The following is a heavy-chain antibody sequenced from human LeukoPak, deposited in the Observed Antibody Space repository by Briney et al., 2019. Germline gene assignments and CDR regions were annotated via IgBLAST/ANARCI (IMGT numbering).Heavy chain of an antibody. CDR2: INHSGGT. D-gene: IGHD1-26*01. Sequence: SETLSLTCAFYGGSFSGYYWSWIRQPPGKGLEWIGEINHSGGTTSHPSLKSRITISLDTSKNRFSLKLSSVTAADTAVYYCARDGLKWELLPARAKKSYYFDYWGQGTLVTVSS. CDR3: ARDGLKWELLPARAKKSYYFDY. J-gene: IGHJ4*02. CDR1: GGSFSGYY. V-gene: IGHV4-34*01.